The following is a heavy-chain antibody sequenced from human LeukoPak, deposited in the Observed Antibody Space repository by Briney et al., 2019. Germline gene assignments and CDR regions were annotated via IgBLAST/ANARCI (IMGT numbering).Heavy chain of an antibody. Sequence: GGSLRLSCAASGFTFSNAWMSWVRQAPGKGLERVGRIKNKTDGGTTDYAAPVKGRSTISREDSKNTLYLQMNSLKAEDTAVYYCTTAGYSSSCFPYWGQGTLVTVSS. V-gene: IGHV3-15*01. J-gene: IGHJ4*02. CDR1: GFTFSNAW. D-gene: IGHD6-13*01. CDR2: IKNKTDGGTT. CDR3: TTAGYSSSCFPY.